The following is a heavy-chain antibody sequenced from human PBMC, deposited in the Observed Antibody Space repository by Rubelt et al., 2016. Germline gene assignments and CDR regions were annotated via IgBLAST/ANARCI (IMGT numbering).Heavy chain of an antibody. CDR1: GYTFTSYG. J-gene: IGHJ4*02. CDR3: ARDPLPVRGVIMTPTH. Sequence: QVQLVQSGAEVKKPGASVKVSCKASGYTFTSYGISWVRQAPGQGLEWMGWISAYNGNTNYAQKRQCRVTMTTDASTSTAYMELRSLRSDGTAVYYCARDPLPVRGVIMTPTHWGQGTLVTVSS. V-gene: IGHV1-18*01. D-gene: IGHD3-10*01. CDR2: ISAYNGNT.